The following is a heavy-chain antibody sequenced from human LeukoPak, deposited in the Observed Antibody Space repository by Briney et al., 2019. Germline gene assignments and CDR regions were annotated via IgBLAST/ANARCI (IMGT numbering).Heavy chain of an antibody. J-gene: IGHJ5*02. V-gene: IGHV1-2*02. CDR2: INPNSGGT. CDR1: GYIFTDYY. D-gene: IGHD2-2*01. Sequence: ASVKVSCRASGYIFTDYYIHWLRQAPGQGLEWMGWINPNSGGTDYAQKFQGRVTMTRDTSISTAYMELSRLRSDDTAVYYCARTYCSSTSCANWFDPWGQGTRVIVSS. CDR3: ARTYCSSTSCANWFDP.